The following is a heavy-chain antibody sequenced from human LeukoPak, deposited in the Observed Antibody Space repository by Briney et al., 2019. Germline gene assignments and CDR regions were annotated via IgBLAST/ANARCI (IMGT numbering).Heavy chain of an antibody. Sequence: GGSLRLSCAASGFTFSTYAMSWFRQAPGKGLEWVSAISAVGGYTYYADSVKGRFTISRDNSKNTLFLQMTTLRADDTAVYYCAKAGMGQYGPGAPTWGQGTLVTVSS. CDR3: AKAGMGQYGPGAPT. CDR1: GFTFSTYA. V-gene: IGHV3-23*01. CDR2: ISAVGGYT. D-gene: IGHD1-26*01. J-gene: IGHJ4*02.